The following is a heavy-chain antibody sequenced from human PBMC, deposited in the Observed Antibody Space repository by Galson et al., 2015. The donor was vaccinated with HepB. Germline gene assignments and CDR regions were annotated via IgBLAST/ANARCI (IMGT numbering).Heavy chain of an antibody. D-gene: IGHD2-2*03. CDR3: ARGWILFDY. CDR2: TYYRSKWYN. Sequence: CAISGDSVSSNSDAWNWIRQSPSRGLEWLGRTYYRSKWYNDYAVSVKGRITINPDTSKNQFSLQLNSVTPDDTAVYYCARGWILFDYWGQGTLVTVSP. J-gene: IGHJ4*02. V-gene: IGHV6-1*01. CDR1: GDSVSSNSDA.